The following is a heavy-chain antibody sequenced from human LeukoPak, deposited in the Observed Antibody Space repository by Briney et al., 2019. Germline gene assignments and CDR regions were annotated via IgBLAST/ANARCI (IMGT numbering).Heavy chain of an antibody. D-gene: IGHD3-9*01. V-gene: IGHV4-4*07. CDR2: IYTSGST. J-gene: IGHJ4*02. CDR1: GGSISSYY. Sequence: SETLSLTCTVSGGSISSYYWSWIRQPAGKGLEWTGRIYTSGSTNYNPSLKSRVTMSVDTSKNQFSLKLSSVTAADTAVYYCARANYDILTGYPPPIFDYWGQGTLVTVSS. CDR3: ARANYDILTGYPPPIFDY.